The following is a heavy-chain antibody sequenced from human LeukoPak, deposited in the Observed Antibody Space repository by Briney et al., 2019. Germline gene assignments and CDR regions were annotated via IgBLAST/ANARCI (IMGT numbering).Heavy chain of an antibody. V-gene: IGHV3-48*02. J-gene: IGHJ4*02. Sequence: GGSLRLSCAASGFTFSSYSMNWVRQAPGKGLQWVSYISSSSSTMYYADSVKGRFTISRDNAKNSLYLQMNSLRDEDTAVYYCAREERGGYSYGYLSFYFVYWGQGTLVTVSS. D-gene: IGHD5-18*01. CDR2: ISSSSSTM. CDR1: GFTFSSYS. CDR3: AREERGGYSYGYLSFYFVY.